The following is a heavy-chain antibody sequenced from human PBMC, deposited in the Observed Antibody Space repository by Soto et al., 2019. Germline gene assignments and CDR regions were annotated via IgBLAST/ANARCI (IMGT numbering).Heavy chain of an antibody. V-gene: IGHV4-31*03. CDR2: IYFSGST. CDR1: GGSIGSGSYY. D-gene: IGHD3-22*01. CDR3: ARGGYYYDSSAYSEVYYLDY. Sequence: SETLSLTCTVSGGSIGSGSYYWSWIRQHPGKGLEWIGYIYFSGSTYYNPSLKSRVTISEDTSKNQFSLRLSSVTAADTAMYYCARGGYYYDSSAYSEVYYLDYWGQGTLVTVSS. J-gene: IGHJ4*02.